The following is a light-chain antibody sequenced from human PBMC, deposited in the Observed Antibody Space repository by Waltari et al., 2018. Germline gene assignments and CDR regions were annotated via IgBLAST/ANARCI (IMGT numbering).Light chain of an antibody. Sequence: EIVMTQSPATLSVSPGERATLSCRASQSVSSNLAWYQQKPGQAPRLRIYGASTRATGIPARFSGSGSGTEFTLTISSLQSEDFAVYYCQQDNTFGQGTKLEIK. J-gene: IGKJ2*01. CDR3: QQDNT. V-gene: IGKV3-15*01. CDR1: QSVSSN. CDR2: GAS.